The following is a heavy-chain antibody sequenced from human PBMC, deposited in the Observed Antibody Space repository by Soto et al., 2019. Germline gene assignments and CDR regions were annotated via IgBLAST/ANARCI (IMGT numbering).Heavy chain of an antibody. D-gene: IGHD3-10*01. CDR1: GFSLSNARMG. V-gene: IGHV2-26*01. J-gene: IGHJ4*01. CDR2: IFADDEK. CDR3: ARRGWSGELRIPFDS. Sequence: QVTLKESGPVLVKPTETLTLTCTVSGFSLSNARMGVSWIRQPPGKTLEWLAHIFADDEKSYNTSLKSRLTIAKDTSKSQVVLTMTNMDPVDTATYYCARRGWSGELRIPFDSWGQGTPVTVSS.